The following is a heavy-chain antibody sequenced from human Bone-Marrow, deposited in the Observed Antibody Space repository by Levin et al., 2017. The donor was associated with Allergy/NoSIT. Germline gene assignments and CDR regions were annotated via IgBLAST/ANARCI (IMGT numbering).Heavy chain of an antibody. J-gene: IGHJ6*02. V-gene: IGHV3-30*18. CDR3: AKAIEMATISFHYGMDV. Sequence: QSGGSLRLSCAASGFTFSSYGMHWVRQAPGKGLEWVAVISYDGSNKYYADSVKGRFTISRDNSKNTLYLQMNSLRAEDTAVYYCAKAIEMATISFHYGMDVWGQGTTVTVSS. CDR2: ISYDGSNK. CDR1: GFTFSSYG. D-gene: IGHD5-24*01.